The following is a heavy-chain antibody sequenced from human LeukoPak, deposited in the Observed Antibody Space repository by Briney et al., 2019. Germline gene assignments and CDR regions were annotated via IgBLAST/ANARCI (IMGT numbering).Heavy chain of an antibody. D-gene: IGHD3-22*01. CDR2: IWYDGSNK. CDR3: ARAWYDSSGYYYPFFDY. Sequence: WGSLRLSWAAAGFTFSSYCMHWVRQAPGKGLEWGGVIWYDGSNKYYADSVKGRFTISRDNSRNTLYLQMNSLRAEDTAVYYCARAWYDSSGYYYPFFDYWGQGTLVTVSS. J-gene: IGHJ4*02. CDR1: GFTFSSYC. V-gene: IGHV3-33*01.